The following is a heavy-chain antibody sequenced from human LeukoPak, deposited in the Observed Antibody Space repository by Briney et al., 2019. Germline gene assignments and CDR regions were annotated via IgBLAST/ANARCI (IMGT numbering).Heavy chain of an antibody. D-gene: IGHD3-10*01. CDR3: ARDSFGFGESSSLPYYFDY. CDR2: ISSSSSYI. J-gene: IGHJ4*02. CDR1: GFTFSSYS. Sequence: GGSLRLSCAASGFTFSSYSMNWVRQAPGKGLEWASSISSSSSYIYYADSVKGRFTISRDNAKNSLYLQMNSLRAEDTAVYYCARDSFGFGESSSLPYYFDYWGQGTLVTVSS. V-gene: IGHV3-21*01.